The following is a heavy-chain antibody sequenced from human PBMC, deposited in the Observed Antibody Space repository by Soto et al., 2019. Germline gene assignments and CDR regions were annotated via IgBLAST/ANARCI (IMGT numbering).Heavy chain of an antibody. CDR1: GYSISSGYY. D-gene: IGHD3-22*01. CDR2: IYHGGST. J-gene: IGHJ5*02. Sequence: PSETLSLTCAVSGYSISSGYYWGWLRQPPGKGLECLGSIYHGGSTYYNPSLNRRVTLAIARTNNHVSLRLNSVTAADTAVYYCARVGPWVPYYYDSSPYTFGNWFDPWGQGTLVTVSS. CDR3: ARVGPWVPYYYDSSPYTFGNWFDP. V-gene: IGHV4-38-2*01.